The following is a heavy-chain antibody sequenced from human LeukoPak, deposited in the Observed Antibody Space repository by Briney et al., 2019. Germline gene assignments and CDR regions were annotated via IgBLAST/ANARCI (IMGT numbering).Heavy chain of an antibody. V-gene: IGHV3-11*01. CDR2: ISSSGSTI. CDR1: GFTFSDYY. J-gene: IGHJ6*02. CDR3: ARDLREVVFGRGYYYYGMDV. Sequence: GGSLRLSCAASGFTFSDYYMSWIRQAPGKGLEWVSYISSSGSTIYYADSVKGRFTISRDNAKNSLYLQMNSLRAEDTAVYYCARDLREVVFGRGYYYYGMDVWGQGTTVTVSS. D-gene: IGHD2-15*01.